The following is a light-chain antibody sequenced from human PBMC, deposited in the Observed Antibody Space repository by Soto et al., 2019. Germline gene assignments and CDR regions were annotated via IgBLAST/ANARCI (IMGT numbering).Light chain of an antibody. V-gene: IGKV1-5*01. CDR3: QQYDSFPWS. CDR2: DAS. CDR1: QSFSGW. J-gene: IGKJ1*01. Sequence: DIQMTQSPSTLSASVGDRVTITCRASQSFSGWLAWYQQKPGKAPKILIYDASNLERGLPSRFSGSGSGTEFTLTISSLQPDDFATYYCQQYDSFPWSFGQGTKVDIK.